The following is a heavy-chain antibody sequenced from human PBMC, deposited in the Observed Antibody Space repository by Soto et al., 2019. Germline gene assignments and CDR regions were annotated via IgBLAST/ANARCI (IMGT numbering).Heavy chain of an antibody. CDR1: GFTFSAYT. D-gene: IGHD1-26*01. CDR2: ISYDGNNE. J-gene: IGHJ3*02. Sequence: QVQLVESGGGVVQPGRSLRLSCAASGFTFSAYTMQWVRQPPGKGLEWVAVISYDGNNERYTDPVKGRFTVSRDNSKSTLYLQMNSLKSEDKAVYYCARYGYSGRSDGFDIWGQGTMVTVSS. V-gene: IGHV3-30-3*01. CDR3: ARYGYSGRSDGFDI.